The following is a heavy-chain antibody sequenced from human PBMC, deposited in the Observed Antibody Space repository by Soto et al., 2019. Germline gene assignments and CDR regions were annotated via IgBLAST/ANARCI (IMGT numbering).Heavy chain of an antibody. CDR2: ISYDGSNN. Sequence: GGSLRLSCAASGFTFSSYGMHWVRQAPGKGLEWVAVISYDGSNNYYADSVKGRFTISRDNSKNTLYLQMSSLRAEDTAVYYCVKDGSSGWPYFYDMDVWGQGTTVTVSS. CDR3: VKDGSSGWPYFYDMDV. V-gene: IGHV3-30*18. CDR1: GFTFSSYG. D-gene: IGHD6-19*01. J-gene: IGHJ6*02.